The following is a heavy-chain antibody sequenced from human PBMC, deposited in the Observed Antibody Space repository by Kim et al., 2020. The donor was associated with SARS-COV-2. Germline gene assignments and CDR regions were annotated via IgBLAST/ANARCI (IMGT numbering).Heavy chain of an antibody. Sequence: GGSLRLSCAASGFTFSSYSMNWVRQAPGKGLEWVSYISSSSSTIYYADSVKGRFTISRDNAKNSLYLQMNSLRDEDTAVYYCARDLVVLLWFGEAPLGYWGQGTLVTVSS. V-gene: IGHV3-48*02. D-gene: IGHD3-10*01. CDR2: ISSSSSTI. CDR1: GFTFSSYS. CDR3: ARDLVVLLWFGEAPLGY. J-gene: IGHJ4*02.